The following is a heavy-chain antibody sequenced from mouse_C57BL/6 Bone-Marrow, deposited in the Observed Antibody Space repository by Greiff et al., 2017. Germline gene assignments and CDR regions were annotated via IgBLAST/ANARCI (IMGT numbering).Heavy chain of an antibody. Sequence: EVQRVESGRGLVQPGGSLKLSCAASGFTFSDYYMYWVRQTPEKRLEWVAYISNGGGSTYYPDTVKGRFTISRDNAKNTLYLQMSRLKSEDTAMYYCARGGIYYDYGDFDYGGQGTTLTVSS. CDR3: ARGGIYYDYGDFDY. D-gene: IGHD2-4*01. CDR1: GFTFSDYY. V-gene: IGHV5-12*01. J-gene: IGHJ2*01. CDR2: ISNGGGST.